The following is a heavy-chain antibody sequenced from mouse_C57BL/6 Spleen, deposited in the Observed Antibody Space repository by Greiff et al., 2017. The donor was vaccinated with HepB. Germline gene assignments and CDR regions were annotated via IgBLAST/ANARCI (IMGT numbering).Heavy chain of an antibody. Sequence: EVKVVESGGDLVKPGGSLKLSCAASGFTFSSYGMSWVRQTPDKRLEWVATISSGGSYTYYPDSVKGRFTISRDNAKNTLYLQMSSLKSEDTAMYYCARVYGSSYGYFDVWGTGTTVTVSS. CDR2: ISSGGSYT. D-gene: IGHD1-1*01. V-gene: IGHV5-6*01. CDR3: ARVYGSSYGYFDV. CDR1: GFTFSSYG. J-gene: IGHJ1*03.